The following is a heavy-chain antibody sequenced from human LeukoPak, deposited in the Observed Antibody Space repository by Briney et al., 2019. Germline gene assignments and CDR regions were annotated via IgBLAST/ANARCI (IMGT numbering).Heavy chain of an antibody. CDR1: GGSISSGGYY. CDR3: ARSMAVFSPGMDV. D-gene: IGHD6-19*01. CDR2: IYYSGST. J-gene: IGHJ6*02. V-gene: IGHV4-31*03. Sequence: PSETLSLTCTVSGGSISSGGYYWSWIRQHPGKGLEWIGYIYYSGSTYYNPSLKSRVTISVDTSKNQFSLKLSSVTAADTAVYYCARSMAVFSPGMDVWGQGTTVTVSS.